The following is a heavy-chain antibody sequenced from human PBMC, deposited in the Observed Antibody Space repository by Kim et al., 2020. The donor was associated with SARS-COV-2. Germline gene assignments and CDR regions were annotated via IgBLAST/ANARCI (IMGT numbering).Heavy chain of an antibody. V-gene: IGHV3-21*01. CDR2: I. D-gene: IGHD6-19*01. J-gene: IGHJ4*02. Sequence: IPYANSLDGRFTVSRDNAKNSPYLQMNSLRAEDTALYYCARDASGWSRDYWGQGTLVTVSS. CDR3: ARDASGWSRDY.